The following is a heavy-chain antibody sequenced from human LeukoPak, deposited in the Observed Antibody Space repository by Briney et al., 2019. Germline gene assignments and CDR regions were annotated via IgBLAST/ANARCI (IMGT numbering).Heavy chain of an antibody. CDR1: GFTFSSYG. V-gene: IGHV3-30*18. CDR2: ISYDGINK. CDR3: AKDGQKYYYYGMDV. J-gene: IGHJ6*02. Sequence: QPGRSLRLSCAASGFTFSSYGIHWVRQAPGKGLEWVAVISYDGINKYYAESVKGRFTISRDNSKNTLYLQMNSLRAEDTAVYYCAKDGQKYYYYGMDVWGQGTTVTVSS.